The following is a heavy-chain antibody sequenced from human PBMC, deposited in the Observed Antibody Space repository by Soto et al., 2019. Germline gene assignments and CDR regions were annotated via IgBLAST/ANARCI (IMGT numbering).Heavy chain of an antibody. D-gene: IGHD4-17*01. J-gene: IGHJ4*02. CDR1: GFTFSSYG. CDR2: ISYDGSNK. Sequence: GGSLRLSCAASGFTFSSYGMHWVRQAPGKGLEWVAVISYDGSNKYYADSVKGRFTISRDNSKNTLYLQMNSLRAEDTAVYYCAKDRDYGGNSCFDYWGQGTLVTVSS. CDR3: AKDRDYGGNSCFDY. V-gene: IGHV3-30*18.